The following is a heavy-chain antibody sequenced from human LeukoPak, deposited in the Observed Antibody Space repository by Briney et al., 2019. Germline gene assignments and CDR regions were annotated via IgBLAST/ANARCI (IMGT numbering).Heavy chain of an antibody. CDR3: ATACGGDCYSDY. CDR1: GFTFSSYA. CDR2: ISYDGSNK. Sequence: GRSLRLSCAASGFTFSSYAMHWVRQAPGKGLEWVAVISYDGSNKYYADSVKGRFTISRDNSKNMLYLQMNSLRAEDTAVYYCATACGGDCYSDYWGQGTLVTVSS. D-gene: IGHD2-21*02. J-gene: IGHJ4*02. V-gene: IGHV3-30*04.